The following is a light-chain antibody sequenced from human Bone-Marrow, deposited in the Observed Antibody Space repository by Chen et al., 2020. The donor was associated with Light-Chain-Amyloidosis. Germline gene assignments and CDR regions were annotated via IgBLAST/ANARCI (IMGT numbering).Light chain of an antibody. CDR3: QAYQGSSQVV. CDR2: EDD. CDR1: SGSIATNY. Sequence: NFMLTQPHSVSESPGKTVIISCTRSSGSIATNYVQWYQQRPGSSPTTVIYEDDQRPSGVPDRFSGSIDRSSNTASLTISGLKTEDEADYYCQAYQGSSQVVFGGGTKLTVL. V-gene: IGLV6-57*01. J-gene: IGLJ3*02.